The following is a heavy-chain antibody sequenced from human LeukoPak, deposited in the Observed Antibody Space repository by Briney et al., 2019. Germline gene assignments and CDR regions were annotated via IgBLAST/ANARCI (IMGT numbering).Heavy chain of an antibody. D-gene: IGHD6-13*01. J-gene: IGHJ5*01. CDR2: MSPNNGKT. CDR3: ARGPPESSSSDS. Sequence: ASVRDPCKASGYTFSNYDINWVRQATGQGLEWMGWMSPNNGKTGYAQNFQGRVIMTRDTSISTAYMELRRLRIEDTAVYYCARGPPESSSSDSWGHGTLVTVSS. V-gene: IGHV1-8*01. CDR1: GYTFSNYD.